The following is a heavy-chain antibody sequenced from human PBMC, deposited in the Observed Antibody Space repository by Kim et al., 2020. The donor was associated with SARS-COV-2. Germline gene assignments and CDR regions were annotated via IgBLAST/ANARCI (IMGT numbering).Heavy chain of an antibody. V-gene: IGHV7-4-1*02. CDR3: ARAPYSGYDYDFDY. J-gene: IGHJ4*02. D-gene: IGHD5-12*01. Sequence: AQGFTGRFVFSLDTSVSTAYLQISSLKADDTAVYYCARAPYSGYDYDFDYWGQGTLVTVSS.